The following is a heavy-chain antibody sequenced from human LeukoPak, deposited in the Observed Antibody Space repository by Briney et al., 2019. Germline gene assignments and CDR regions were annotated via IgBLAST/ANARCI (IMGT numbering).Heavy chain of an antibody. D-gene: IGHD2-2*01. J-gene: IGHJ4*02. Sequence: GGSLRLSCAASGFTFSSYSMNWVRQAPGKGLEWVSSISSSSSYIYYADSVKGRFAISRDNAKNSLYLQMNSLRAEDTAVYYCARVGEYQLLPDYWGQGTLVTVSS. CDR3: ARVGEYQLLPDY. CDR2: ISSSSSYI. V-gene: IGHV3-21*01. CDR1: GFTFSSYS.